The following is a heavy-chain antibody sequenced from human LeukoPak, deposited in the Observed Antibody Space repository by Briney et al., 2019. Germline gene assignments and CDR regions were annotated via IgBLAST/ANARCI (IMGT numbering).Heavy chain of an antibody. J-gene: IGHJ4*02. CDR1: GYTFTGFY. D-gene: IGHD2-2*01. CDR3: VRGGERRYCSGTSCYCGDY. CDR2: INSNSGGT. Sequence: ASVKVSCKASGYTFTGFYLHWVRRAPGHGLEWMGWINSNSGGTDYAQKFQGRVTMARATSISATYVELSRLRSDDTAVYYCVRGGERRYCSGTSCYCGDYWGQGTLVTVSS. V-gene: IGHV1-2*02.